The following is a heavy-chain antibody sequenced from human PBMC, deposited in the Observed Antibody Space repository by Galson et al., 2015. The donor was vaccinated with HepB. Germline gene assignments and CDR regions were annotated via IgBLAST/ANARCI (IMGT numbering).Heavy chain of an antibody. Sequence: SLRLSCAASGFTFSSYSMNWVRQAPGKGLEWGSSISSSSSYIYYADSVKGRFTISRDNAKNSLYLQMNSLRAEDTAVYYCARVLTMIGGDAFDIWGQRTMVTVSS. V-gene: IGHV3-21*01. CDR3: ARVLTMIGGDAFDI. J-gene: IGHJ3*02. CDR1: GFTFSSYS. CDR2: ISSSSSYI. D-gene: IGHD3-22*01.